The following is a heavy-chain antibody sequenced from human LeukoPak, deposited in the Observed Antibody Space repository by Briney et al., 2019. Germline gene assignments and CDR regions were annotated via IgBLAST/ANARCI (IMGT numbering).Heavy chain of an antibody. D-gene: IGHD2-2*01. V-gene: IGHV1-69*13. J-gene: IGHJ4*02. Sequence: GASVKVSCKASGGTFSGYAISWVRQAPGQGLEWMGGIIPIFGTANYAQKFQGRVTITADESTSTAYMELSSLRSEDTAVYYCARSRSYCSSTSCYYDYWGQGTLVTVSS. CDR3: ARSRSYCSSTSCYYDY. CDR2: IIPIFGTA. CDR1: GGTFSGYA.